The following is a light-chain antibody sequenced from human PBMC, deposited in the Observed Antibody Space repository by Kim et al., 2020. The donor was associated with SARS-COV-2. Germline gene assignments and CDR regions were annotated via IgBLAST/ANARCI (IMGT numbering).Light chain of an antibody. CDR1: SNNVGNRG. CDR3: STWDSSLSAVV. CDR2: RNN. V-gene: IGLV10-54*01. Sequence: QAGLTQPPSVSKDLRQTATLTCTGNSNNVGNRGAAWLQQHQGHPPKLLSYRNNNRPSGISERFSASRSDNTASLTIIGLQPEDEADYFCSTWDSSLSAVVFGGGTQLTVL. J-gene: IGLJ2*01.